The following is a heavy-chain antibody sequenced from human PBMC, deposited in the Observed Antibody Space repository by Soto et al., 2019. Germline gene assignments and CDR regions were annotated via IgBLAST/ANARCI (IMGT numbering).Heavy chain of an antibody. CDR2: IYYTGTT. CDR1: GGSISSSGYY. Sequence: QLQLQESGPGLVKPSETLSLTCTVSGGSISSSGYYWGWFRQPPGKGLEWIGSIYYTGTTYYKPSLKSRVTISVDTSKNQFSLKLSSVTAADTAVYYCAKRMWDPAVVDWYFDLWGRGTLVTVSS. J-gene: IGHJ2*01. V-gene: IGHV4-39*01. CDR3: AKRMWDPAVVDWYFDL. D-gene: IGHD2-15*01.